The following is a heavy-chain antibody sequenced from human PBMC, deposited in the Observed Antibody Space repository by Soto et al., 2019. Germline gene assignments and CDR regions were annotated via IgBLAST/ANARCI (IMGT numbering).Heavy chain of an antibody. V-gene: IGHV4-59*01. CDR2: IYYSGST. D-gene: IGHD3-22*01. CDR1: GGSISSYY. J-gene: IGHJ3*02. CDR3: AKVRRSGYYLIDAFDI. Sequence: PSETLSLTCTVSGGSISSYYWSWIRQPPGKGLEWIGYIYYSGSTNYNPSLKSRVTISVDTSKNQFSLKLSSVTAADTAVYYCAKVRRSGYYLIDAFDIWGQGTMVT.